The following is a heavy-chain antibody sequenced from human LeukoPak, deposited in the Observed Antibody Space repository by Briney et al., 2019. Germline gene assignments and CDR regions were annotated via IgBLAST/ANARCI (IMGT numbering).Heavy chain of an antibody. V-gene: IGHV3-21*01. CDR2: ISSSSSYI. Sequence: GGSLRLSCVASGFTFSSYSMKWVRQAPGKGLEWVSYISSSSSYIYYADSVKGRFTISRDNAKNSLYLQMNSLRAEDTAVYYCARGDRDLYCSSTSCYPVLGGQGTLVTVSS. J-gene: IGHJ4*02. CDR3: ARGDRDLYCSSTSCYPVL. D-gene: IGHD2-2*01. CDR1: GFTFSSYS.